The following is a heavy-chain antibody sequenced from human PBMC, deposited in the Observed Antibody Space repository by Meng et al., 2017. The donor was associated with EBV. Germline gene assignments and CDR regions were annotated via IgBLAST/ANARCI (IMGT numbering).Heavy chain of an antibody. CDR3: TRMSSPLDY. CDR2: IRSKAKSYAT. V-gene: IGHV3-73*02. CDR1: GFTFSCSA. Sequence: EVQVVESGGGLVQAGVSLKLSCAASGFTFSCSAMHWDRQASEKGLEWVGRIRSKAKSYATAYAASVKGRFTISRDDSKNTAYLQMNSLKTEDTAVYYCTRMSSPLDYWGQGTLVTVSS. D-gene: IGHD2-2*01. J-gene: IGHJ4*02.